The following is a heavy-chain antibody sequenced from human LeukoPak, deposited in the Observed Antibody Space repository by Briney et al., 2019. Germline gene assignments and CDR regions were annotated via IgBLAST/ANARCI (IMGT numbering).Heavy chain of an antibody. D-gene: IGHD3-10*01. J-gene: IGHJ4*02. CDR3: AKDRICADGLWDFDY. CDR2: IFTSGGT. Sequence: GGSLRLSCTASGFTFSTYTMSWVRQAPGEGLKWVSGIFTSGGTYYADSVTGRFTIFRKNSKNTLYLQMNSLRADDTAVYYWAKDRICADGLWDFDYWGQGTLVTVSS. CDR1: GFTFSTYT. V-gene: IGHV3-23*01.